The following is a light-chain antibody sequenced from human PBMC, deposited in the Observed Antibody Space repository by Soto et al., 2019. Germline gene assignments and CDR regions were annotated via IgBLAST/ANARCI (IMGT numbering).Light chain of an antibody. J-gene: IGKJ4*01. V-gene: IGKV1-9*01. CDR1: QAITNN. CDR3: LQHDSHSLT. CDR2: EES. Sequence: IHLTPCPSSLSASVVDRVTITCRASQAITNNLACYQQKQPNPPTLLIYEESTLHSGGPSRFSGRKVATQVILTIDSLQPEEFATFYCLQHDSHSLTFGRGTKVDIK.